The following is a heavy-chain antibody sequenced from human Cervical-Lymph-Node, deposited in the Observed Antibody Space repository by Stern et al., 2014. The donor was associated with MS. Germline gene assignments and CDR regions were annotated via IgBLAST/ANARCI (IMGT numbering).Heavy chain of an antibody. CDR1: GGSITSGYYF. V-gene: IGHV4-61*02. D-gene: IGHD5-24*01. CDR2: VYTAGST. Sequence: QVQLQESGPGLVKPSQTLSLTCTVSGGSITSGYYFWSWIRQPAGQPLEWIGRVYTAGSTSYNPSLKSRVTMSLDTSTDQFFLTLPSVTAADTAIYYCARDRAIYGMDVWGQGTTVTVSS. CDR3: ARDRAIYGMDV. J-gene: IGHJ6*02.